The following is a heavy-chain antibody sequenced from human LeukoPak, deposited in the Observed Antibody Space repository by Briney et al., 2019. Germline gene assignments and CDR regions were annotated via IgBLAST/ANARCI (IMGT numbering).Heavy chain of an antibody. CDR1: GFTFSSYG. Sequence: PGGSLRLSCAASGFTFSSYGMHWVRQAPGKGLEWVAVISYDGSNKYYAGSVKGRFTISRDNSKNTMSVQMDDLRAEDTAVYYCTRYNNDHFDYWGQGTLVTVSS. D-gene: IGHD1-14*01. J-gene: IGHJ4*02. V-gene: IGHV3-30*03. CDR2: ISYDGSNK. CDR3: TRYNNDHFDY.